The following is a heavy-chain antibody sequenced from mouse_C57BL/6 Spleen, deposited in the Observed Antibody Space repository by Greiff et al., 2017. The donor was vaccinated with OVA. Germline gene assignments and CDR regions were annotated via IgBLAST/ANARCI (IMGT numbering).Heavy chain of an antibody. Sequence: EVKLVESGGGLVKPGGSLKLSCAASGFTFSDYGMHWVRQSPEKGLEWVAYISSGSSTIYYADTVKGRFTISRDNAKNTLFLQMTSLRSEDTAMYYCARGKFSWFAYWGQGTLVTVSA. CDR2: ISSGSSTI. V-gene: IGHV5-17*01. J-gene: IGHJ3*01. CDR3: ARGKFSWFAY. CDR1: GFTFSDYG.